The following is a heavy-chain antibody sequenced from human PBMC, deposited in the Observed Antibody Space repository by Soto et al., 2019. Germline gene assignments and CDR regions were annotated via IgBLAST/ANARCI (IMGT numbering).Heavy chain of an antibody. CDR3: AKDPRIGIAVAGVFDY. CDR1: GFTFSTYA. D-gene: IGHD6-19*01. Sequence: GGSLRLSCAASGFTFSTYAMAWVRQAPGKGLEWVSGVSASGLNTDYADPVKGRFYISRDNSKNTVSLHMNSLRAEDTAVYYCAKDPRIGIAVAGVFDYWGQGTLVTVSS. J-gene: IGHJ4*02. V-gene: IGHV3-23*01. CDR2: VSASGLNT.